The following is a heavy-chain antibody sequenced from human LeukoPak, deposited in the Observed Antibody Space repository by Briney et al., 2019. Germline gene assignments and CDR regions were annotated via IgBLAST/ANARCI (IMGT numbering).Heavy chain of an antibody. CDR3: ARDGYGSGSYDY. CDR1: GFTFSSYS. CDR2: ISSSSSYI. Sequence: SGGSLRLSCAASGFTFSSYSMNWVRQAPGEGLEWVSSISSSSSYIYYADSVKGRFTISRDNAKNSLYLQMNSLRAEDTAVYYCARDGYGSGSYDYWGQGTLVTVSS. J-gene: IGHJ4*02. V-gene: IGHV3-21*01. D-gene: IGHD3-10*01.